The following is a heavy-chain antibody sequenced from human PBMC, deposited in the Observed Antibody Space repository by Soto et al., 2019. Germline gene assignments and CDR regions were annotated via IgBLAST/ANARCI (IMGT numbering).Heavy chain of an antibody. CDR2: INDIGST. D-gene: IGHD3-10*01. V-gene: IGHV4-34*01. CDR3: ARTYGSGGYPPYYYYGLYV. Sequence: QVQLQQGGAGLLKPSETLSLTCTVYGGSFSGYYWSWIRQPPGKGLELIGEINDIGSTNYNPSLKSRVTISVYTSKKQFSLKLNSVTAADTAVYYCARTYGSGGYPPYYYYGLYVWGQGTTVTVSS. CDR1: GGSFSGYY. J-gene: IGHJ6*02.